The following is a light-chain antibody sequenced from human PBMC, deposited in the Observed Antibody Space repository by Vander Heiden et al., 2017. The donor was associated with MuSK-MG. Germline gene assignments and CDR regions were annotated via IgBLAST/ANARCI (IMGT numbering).Light chain of an antibody. V-gene: IGLV1-47*02. J-gene: IGLJ2*01. Sequence: QSVLTQPPSASGTPGQRVTISCSGSSSNLGSNYVYWYQQLPGTAPKRLIYSNNQRPSGVPDRFSGSKSGTAASLAISGLRSEDEADYYCAARDDSLSGVVFGGGTKLTVL. CDR2: SNN. CDR3: AARDDSLSGVV. CDR1: SSNLGSNY.